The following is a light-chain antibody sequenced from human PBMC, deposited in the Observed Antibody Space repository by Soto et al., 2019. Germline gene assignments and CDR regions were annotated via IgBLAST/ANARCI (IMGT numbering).Light chain of an antibody. CDR2: GAS. V-gene: IGKV3-20*01. CDR1: QSVSSSY. J-gene: IGKJ1*01. CDR3: QHYGSSPGT. Sequence: EIVLTQSPGTLCLSPGERATLSCRASQSVSSSYLAWYQQKPGQAPRLLIYGASIRATGIPDRFSGSGSGTDCTLTISRLAPEDFVVYYCQHYGSSPGTFGQGTEVEIK.